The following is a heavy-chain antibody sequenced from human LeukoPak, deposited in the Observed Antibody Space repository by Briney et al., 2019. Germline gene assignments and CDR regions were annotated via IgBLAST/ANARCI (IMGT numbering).Heavy chain of an antibody. V-gene: IGHV4-34*01. CDR3: ARVRDYYDSSGYSRVMVPRSFDY. Sequence: SETLSLTCAVYGGSFRGYYWSWIRQPPGKGLEWIGEINHSGSTNYNPSLKSRVTISVDTSKNQFSLKLSSVTAADTAVYYCARVRDYYDSSGYSRVMVPRSFDYWGQGTLVTVSS. CDR2: INHSGST. J-gene: IGHJ4*02. CDR1: GGSFRGYY. D-gene: IGHD3-22*01.